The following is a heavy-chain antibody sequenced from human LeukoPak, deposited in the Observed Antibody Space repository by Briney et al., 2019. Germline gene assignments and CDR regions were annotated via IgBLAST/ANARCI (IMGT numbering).Heavy chain of an antibody. CDR1: GYTFTSYG. Sequence: GASVKVSCKASGYTFTSYGISWVRQAPGQGLEWMGWISAYNGNTNYAQKLQGGVTMTTDTSTSTAYMELRSLRSDDTAVYYCARHTYYDFWSGHYNWFDPWGQGTLVTVSS. J-gene: IGHJ5*02. CDR2: ISAYNGNT. D-gene: IGHD3-3*01. CDR3: ARHTYYDFWSGHYNWFDP. V-gene: IGHV1-18*01.